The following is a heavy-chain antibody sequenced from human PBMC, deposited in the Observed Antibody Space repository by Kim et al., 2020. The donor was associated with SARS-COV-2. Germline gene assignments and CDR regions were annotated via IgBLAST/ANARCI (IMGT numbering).Heavy chain of an antibody. CDR2: LKHSGST. CDR3: ARDGTGCTSPWY. D-gene: IGHD2-2*01. CDR1: GGSFSGFW. J-gene: IGHJ2*01. Sequence: SETLSLTCAVSGGSFSGFWWSWFRQPPGKGLEWLGELKHSGSTKYNPSLPSRVIIFADTTDKKYPLMLRTVNAADTAAAYCARDGTGCTSPWY. V-gene: IGHV4-34*01.